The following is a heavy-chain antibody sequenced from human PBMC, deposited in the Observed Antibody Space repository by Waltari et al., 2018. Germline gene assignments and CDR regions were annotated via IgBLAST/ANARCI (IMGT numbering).Heavy chain of an antibody. CDR3: TILTGSRDDF. J-gene: IGHJ4*02. Sequence: EVQLVESGGGLVQPGGSLKLSCAASGFTFSDSAIPWVRQASGKGLEWVGRIRSKANIYATTYAASVKGRFTISRDDSKNTAYLQMNSLKTEDTAVYYCTILTGSRDDFWGQGTLVTVSS. CDR2: IRSKANIYAT. CDR1: GFTFSDSA. V-gene: IGHV3-73*01. D-gene: IGHD3-10*01.